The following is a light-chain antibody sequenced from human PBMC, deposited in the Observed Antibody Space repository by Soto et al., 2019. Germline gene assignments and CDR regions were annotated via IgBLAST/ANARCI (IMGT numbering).Light chain of an antibody. V-gene: IGKV1-6*01. CDR1: QDIRND. Sequence: AIQMTQSPSSLSASVGDRVTITCRASQDIRNDLRWYQQKPGKAPKLLILAASSLQSGVPSRFSGSGSGTDFTLTISSLQPEDFATYSCLQDYTSPYTFGQGTKLEIK. J-gene: IGKJ2*01. CDR2: AAS. CDR3: LQDYTSPYT.